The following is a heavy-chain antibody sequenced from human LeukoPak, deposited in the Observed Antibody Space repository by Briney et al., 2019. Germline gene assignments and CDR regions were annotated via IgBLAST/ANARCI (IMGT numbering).Heavy chain of an antibody. V-gene: IGHV3-23*01. J-gene: IGHJ4*02. D-gene: IGHD2-21*02. CDR1: GFTFSSYA. CDR3: AKYVTGFDY. Sequence: GGSLRLSCAASGFTFSSYAMSWVRQAPGKGLEWVSAISGSGGSTYYADSVKGRFTISRDNSKKTLYLQMNSVRAEDMAVYYCAKYVTGFDYWGQGTLVTVSS. CDR2: ISGSGGST.